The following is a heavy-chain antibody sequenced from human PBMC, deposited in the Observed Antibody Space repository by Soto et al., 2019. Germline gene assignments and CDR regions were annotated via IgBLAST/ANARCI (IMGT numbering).Heavy chain of an antibody. D-gene: IGHD3-22*01. J-gene: IGHJ6*02. CDR1: GFTFSGSA. Sequence: GGSLRLSCAASGFTFSGSAMHWVRQASGKGLEWAGRIRSKANSYATAYAASVKGRFTIARDDSKNTAYLQMNSLKTEDSAVYYCTRPHDTYYYDSSGYECCGMDVWGQGTTVTVSS. V-gene: IGHV3-73*01. CDR3: TRPHDTYYYDSSGYECCGMDV. CDR2: IRSKANSYAT.